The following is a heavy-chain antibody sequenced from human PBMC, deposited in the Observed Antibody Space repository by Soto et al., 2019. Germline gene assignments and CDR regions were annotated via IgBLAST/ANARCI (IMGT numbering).Heavy chain of an antibody. CDR2: ISYDASNK. CDR1: GFTFSTYA. D-gene: IGHD5-18*01. V-gene: IGHV3-30-3*01. J-gene: IGHJ4*02. CDR3: ARTSGYSYGPVGYFDY. Sequence: GGSLRLSCAASGFTFSTYAMHWVRQAPGKGLEWVAVISYDASNKYYADSVKGRFTISRDNAKNSLYLQMNSLRAEDTAVYYCARTSGYSYGPVGYFDYWGQGTLVTVSS.